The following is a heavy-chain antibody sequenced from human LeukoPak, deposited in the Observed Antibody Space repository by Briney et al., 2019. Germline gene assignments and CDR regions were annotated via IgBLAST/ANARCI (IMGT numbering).Heavy chain of an antibody. CDR2: IYSGGST. CDR1: GFTVSSHY. CDR3: ARDQDRIAAAGGGDY. D-gene: IGHD6-13*01. V-gene: IGHV3-53*01. J-gene: IGHJ4*02. Sequence: GGSLRLSCAASGFTVSSHYMSWVRQAPGKGLEWVSIIYSGGSTDYADSVKGRFTISRDNSKNTLYLQMNSLRAEDTAVYYCARDQDRIAAAGGGDYWGQGTLVTVSS.